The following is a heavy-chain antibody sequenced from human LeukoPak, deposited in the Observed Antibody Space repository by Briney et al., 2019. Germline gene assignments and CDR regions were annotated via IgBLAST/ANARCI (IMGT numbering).Heavy chain of an antibody. Sequence: SETLSLTCTVSGASISRYYWSWFRQPPGKGLECIGYIFSSGGTKYNPSLESRLTISVDTSRDQDSLSLTSMTPADTAVYYCARKSTAAAASHLWGRGTLVTVSS. CDR2: IFSSGGT. D-gene: IGHD2-2*01. J-gene: IGHJ2*01. V-gene: IGHV4-59*01. CDR1: GASISRYY. CDR3: ARKSTAAAASHL.